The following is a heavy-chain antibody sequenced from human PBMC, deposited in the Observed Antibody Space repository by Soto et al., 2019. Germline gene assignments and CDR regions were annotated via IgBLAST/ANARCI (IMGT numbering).Heavy chain of an antibody. D-gene: IGHD6-13*01. CDR2: ISAYNGDT. J-gene: IGHJ6*03. Sequence: QDQLVQSGGEVKKPGASVKVSCKASGYSFTNYGITWVRQAPGQGFEWMGWISAYNGDTKYAQKLQGRVTMTTDASTSTAYLELWSLRSDDTVVYYCARDRGVAPPVAGNTHYYYYMDVWGKGTTVTVSS. CDR1: GYSFTNYG. CDR3: ARDRGVAPPVAGNTHYYYYMDV. V-gene: IGHV1-18*01.